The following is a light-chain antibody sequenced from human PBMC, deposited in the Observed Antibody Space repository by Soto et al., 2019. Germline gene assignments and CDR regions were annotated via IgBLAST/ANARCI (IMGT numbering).Light chain of an antibody. CDR3: QQYNSYPWT. V-gene: IGKV1-5*03. Sequence: DIQMTQSPSTLSTSVGDRVTITCRASQSISSWLAWYQQKPGTAPKLLIYKASTLESGVPSRFSGSGSGTEFTRTISSLQPDDFATYYCQQYNSYPWTFGQGTKVEIK. J-gene: IGKJ1*01. CDR2: KAS. CDR1: QSISSW.